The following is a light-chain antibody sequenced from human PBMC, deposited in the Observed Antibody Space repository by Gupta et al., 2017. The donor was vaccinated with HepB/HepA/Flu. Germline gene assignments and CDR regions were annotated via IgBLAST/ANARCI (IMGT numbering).Light chain of an antibody. CDR3: QPYNNGPQEST. CDR2: DAS. V-gene: IGKV3-15*01. CDR1: QNINNN. Sequence: EMVMAQSPATLSVSPGERATLSCRASQNINNNLAWYQQKTGQAPRLLIYDASTRATGIPARFFGSGFGTEFTLTITSLQSEEWAVYYCQPYNNGPQESTFGHGTKVE. J-gene: IGKJ1*01.